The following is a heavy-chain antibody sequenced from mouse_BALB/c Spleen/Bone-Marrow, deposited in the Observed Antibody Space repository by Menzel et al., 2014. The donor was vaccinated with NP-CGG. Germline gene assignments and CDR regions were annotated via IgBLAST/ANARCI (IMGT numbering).Heavy chain of an antibody. V-gene: IGHV14-3*02. J-gene: IGHJ2*01. CDR3: ARYRRGTYFDY. CDR2: INTANGNT. CDR1: GFNIKDTS. Sequence: EVQLQQSGAELVKPGASVKLSCTASGFNIKDTSMHWVKQRAEKSLEWIGRINTANGNTNYDPKFKGKATITADKSSNTAFLQLSSLTSEDTAVYYCARYRRGTYFDYWGQGTTLTVSS.